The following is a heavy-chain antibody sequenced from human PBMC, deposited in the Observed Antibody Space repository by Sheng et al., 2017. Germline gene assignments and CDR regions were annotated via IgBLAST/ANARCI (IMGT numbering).Heavy chain of an antibody. Sequence: QVQLQESGPGLVKPSETLSLTCTVSGGSISSYYWSWIRQPPGKGLEWIGYIYYSGSTNYNPSLKSRVTISVDTSKNQFSLKLSSVTAADTAVYYCARGARRGYCSSTSCHRNDFDYWGQGTLVTVSS. J-gene: IGHJ4*02. D-gene: IGHD2-2*01. CDR3: ARGARRGYCSSTSCHRNDFDY. V-gene: IGHV4-59*01. CDR1: GGSISSYY. CDR2: IYYSGST.